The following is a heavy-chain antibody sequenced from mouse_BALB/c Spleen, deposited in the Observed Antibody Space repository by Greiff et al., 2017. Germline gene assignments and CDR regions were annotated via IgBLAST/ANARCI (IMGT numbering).Heavy chain of an antibody. D-gene: IGHD1-2*01. CDR1: GFTFSSYA. V-gene: IGHV5-6-5*01. CDR2: ISSGGST. Sequence: EVQVVESGGGLVKPGGSLKLSCAASGFTFSSYAMSWVRQTPEKRLEWVASISSGGSTYYPDSVKGRFTISRDNARNILYLQMSSLRSEDTAMYYCARGVRLRAMDYWGQGTSVTVSS. CDR3: ARGVRLRAMDY. J-gene: IGHJ4*01.